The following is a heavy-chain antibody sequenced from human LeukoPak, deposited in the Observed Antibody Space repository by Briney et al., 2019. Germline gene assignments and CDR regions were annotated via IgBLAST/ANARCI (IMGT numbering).Heavy chain of an antibody. CDR3: ARVPGGYGSGSYYPYYFDY. CDR2: IYYSGST. CDR1: GGSISSSSYY. D-gene: IGHD3-10*01. J-gene: IGHJ4*02. V-gene: IGHV4-39*07. Sequence: SETLSLTCTVSGGSISSSSYYWGWIRQPPGKGLEWIGSIYYSGSTYYNPSLKSRVTISVDTSKNQFSLKLSSVTAADTAVYYCARVPGGYGSGSYYPYYFDYWGQGTLVTVSS.